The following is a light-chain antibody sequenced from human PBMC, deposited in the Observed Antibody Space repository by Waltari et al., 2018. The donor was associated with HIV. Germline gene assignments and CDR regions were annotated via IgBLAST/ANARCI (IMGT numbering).Light chain of an antibody. CDR2: EVS. J-gene: IGLJ2*01. CDR3: SSYTSSNTLV. Sequence: QSALTQPASVSGSPGQSITISCTGSNTDVGGYNYVYWYQQHPGKAPKLMIYEVSNRPSGVSNRFSGSKSGNTASLTISGLQTEDEADYYCSSYTSSNTLVFGGGTKLTVL. CDR1: NTDVGGYNY. V-gene: IGLV2-14*01.